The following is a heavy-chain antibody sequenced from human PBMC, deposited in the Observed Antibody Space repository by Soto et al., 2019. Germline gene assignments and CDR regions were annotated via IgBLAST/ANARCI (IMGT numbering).Heavy chain of an antibody. V-gene: IGHV3-33*01. CDR3: ARGDSCSGISSACYPNWFDP. J-gene: IGHJ5*02. CDR2: VRHDGSNI. D-gene: IGHD2-21*01. Sequence: QVHLVESGGGVVQPGRSLRLSCAATGFTFSGYGMHWVRQAPGKGLEWVAVVRHDGSNIHYADFVKGRFTISRDNSKNTLDLQMNSLRAADTAVYYCARGDSCSGISSACYPNWFDPWGQGTLVTVSS. CDR1: GFTFSGYG.